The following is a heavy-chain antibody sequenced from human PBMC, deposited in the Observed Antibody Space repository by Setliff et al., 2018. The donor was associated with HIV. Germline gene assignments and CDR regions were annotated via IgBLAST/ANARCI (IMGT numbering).Heavy chain of an antibody. J-gene: IGHJ3*02. V-gene: IGHV1-69*13. CDR2: IIPIFGAP. CDR3: ASGMRWDTTLGDAFDI. D-gene: IGHD5-18*01. CDR1: GGTFSSYA. Sequence: SVKVSCKASGGTFSSYAISWVRQAPGQGLEWMGGIIPIFGAPNYAQKFHGRVTIIADESTSTAYMELRSLRSDDTAVYYCASGMRWDTTLGDAFDIWGQGTMVTVSS.